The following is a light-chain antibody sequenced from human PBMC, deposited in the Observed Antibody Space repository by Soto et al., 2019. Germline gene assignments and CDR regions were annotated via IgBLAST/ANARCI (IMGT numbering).Light chain of an antibody. V-gene: IGLV2-14*01. CDR3: SSYTSSSTPL. CDR2: DVS. Sequence: QSALTQPASVSGSPGQSTTISCTGTSSDVGGYNYVSWYQQHPGKAPKLMIYDVSNRPSGVSNRFSGSKSGNTASLTISGLQSEGEADYYCSSYTSSSTPLFGGGTKLTVL. CDR1: SSDVGGYNY. J-gene: IGLJ2*01.